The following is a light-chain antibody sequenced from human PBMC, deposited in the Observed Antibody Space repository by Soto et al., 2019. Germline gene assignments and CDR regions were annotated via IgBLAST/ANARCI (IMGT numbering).Light chain of an antibody. V-gene: IGKV3-15*01. Sequence: DIVLTQSPGTLSLSPGERATLSCRASQSVSSKLAWYQQKPGQAPRLLIYGASTRATGIPARFSGSGSGTEFTLTISSLQSEDFGVYYCQQYNKWPWTFGRGTKVDIK. CDR3: QQYNKWPWT. CDR1: QSVSSK. J-gene: IGKJ1*01. CDR2: GAS.